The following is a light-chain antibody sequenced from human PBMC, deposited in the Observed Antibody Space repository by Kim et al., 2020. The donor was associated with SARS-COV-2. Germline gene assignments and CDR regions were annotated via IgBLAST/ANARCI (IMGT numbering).Light chain of an antibody. J-gene: IGLJ2*01. CDR2: EDN. CDR3: QSYDSSNPVV. Sequence: NFMLTQPHSVSESPGKTVTISCTRSSGSIASNYVQWYQQRPGSAPTTVIYEDNQRPSGVPDRSSGSIDSSSNSASLTISGLKTEDEADYYCQSYDSSNPVVFGGGTQLTVL. CDR1: SGSIASNY. V-gene: IGLV6-57*04.